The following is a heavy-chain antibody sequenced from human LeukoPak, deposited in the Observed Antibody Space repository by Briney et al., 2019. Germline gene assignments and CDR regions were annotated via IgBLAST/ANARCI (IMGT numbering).Heavy chain of an antibody. CDR3: ASYDSSGYGALQH. D-gene: IGHD3-22*01. Sequence: PGGSLRLSCAASGFSFSDYYMTWIRQAPGKGLEWVSYISSGGDFIHYADSVEGRFTISRDNTKKSLYLQMNSLRAEDTAVYFCASYDSSGYGALQHWGQGTLVTVSS. CDR1: GFSFSDYY. CDR2: ISSGGDFI. J-gene: IGHJ1*01. V-gene: IGHV3-11*04.